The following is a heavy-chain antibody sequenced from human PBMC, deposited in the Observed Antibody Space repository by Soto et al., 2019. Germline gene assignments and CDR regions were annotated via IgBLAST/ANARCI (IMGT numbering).Heavy chain of an antibody. J-gene: IGHJ5*02. CDR1: GYSFTRKW. Sequence: DVQLVQSGAEVKKPGESLRISCKASGYSFTRKWISWVRQMPGKGLEWMGRIDPTDSYTNYSPSFQGYVTISVDKSSSTAYVQWSSLKASDTAMYYCATTLRPSGSSFFSWFEPWGQGTLVTVSS. CDR2: IDPTDSYT. CDR3: ATTLRPSGSSFFSWFEP. D-gene: IGHD1-26*01. V-gene: IGHV5-10-1*03.